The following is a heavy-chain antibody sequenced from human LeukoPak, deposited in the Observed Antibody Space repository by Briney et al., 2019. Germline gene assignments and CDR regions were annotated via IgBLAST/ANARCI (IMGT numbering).Heavy chain of an antibody. CDR3: AKDATYYYDSSGYHALGYFDY. V-gene: IGHV3-23*01. CDR1: GFTFSSYA. J-gene: IGHJ4*02. Sequence: GGSLRLSCAASGFTFSSYAMSWVRQAPGKGLEWVSAISGSGGSTYYADSVKGRFTISRDNSKNPLYLQMNSLSAEDKAVYYCAKDATYYYDSSGYHALGYFDYWGQGTLVTVSS. CDR2: ISGSGGST. D-gene: IGHD3-22*01.